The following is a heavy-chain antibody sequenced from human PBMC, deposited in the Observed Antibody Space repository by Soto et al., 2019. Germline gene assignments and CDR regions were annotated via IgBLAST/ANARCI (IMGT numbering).Heavy chain of an antibody. Sequence: PSETLSLTCTVSGGSISSYYWSWIRPPPGKGLEWIGYIYYSGSTNYNPSLKSRVTISVDTSKNQFSLKLSSVTAADTAVYYCARYNWGAMGAFDIWGQGTMVTVSS. D-gene: IGHD1-1*01. CDR2: IYYSGST. CDR3: ARYNWGAMGAFDI. V-gene: IGHV4-59*01. CDR1: GGSISSYY. J-gene: IGHJ3*02.